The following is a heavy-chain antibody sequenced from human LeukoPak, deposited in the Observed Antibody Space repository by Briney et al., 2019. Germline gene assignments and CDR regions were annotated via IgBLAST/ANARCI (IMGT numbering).Heavy chain of an antibody. CDR2: INHSGST. J-gene: IGHJ4*02. D-gene: IGHD3-22*01. V-gene: IGHV4-34*01. Sequence: SETLSLTCSVYGGSFSGYYWSWIRNPPGTGLERIGEINHSGSTNSNPSLKSRVTISVDTSKNQFSLKLSSVTAADAAVYYCVIGAGSYYYESSPDLFDYWGQGTLVTVSS. CDR1: GGSFSGYY. CDR3: VIGAGSYYYESSPDLFDY.